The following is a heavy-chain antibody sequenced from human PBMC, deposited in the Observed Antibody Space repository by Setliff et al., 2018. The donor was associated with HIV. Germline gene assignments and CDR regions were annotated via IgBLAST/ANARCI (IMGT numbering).Heavy chain of an antibody. V-gene: IGHV4-31*01. J-gene: IGHJ4*02. CDR3: ARDGDRGSFQFQY. Sequence: SETLSLTCTVSGVSTISSSSSYYWGWISQPPGKGLEWIGYIYYSGSTYYNPSLESQITISVEPAKNQVPLWLSSVTAGDTAVYYCARDGDRGSFQFQYWGQGTLVTVSS. CDR2: IYYSGST. CDR1: GVSTISSSSSYY. D-gene: IGHD1-26*01.